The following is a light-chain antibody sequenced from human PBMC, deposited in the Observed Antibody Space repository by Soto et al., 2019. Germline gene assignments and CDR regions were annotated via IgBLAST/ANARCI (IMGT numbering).Light chain of an antibody. Sequence: QSALTQPASVSGSPGQSITISCTCTSSDVGGYNYVSWYQQHPGKAPKLMIYDVSNRPSGVSNRVSGSKSGNTASLTISGLQAEDEADYYCSSYTSSSLHVFGTGTKLTVL. CDR2: DVS. CDR1: SSDVGGYNY. V-gene: IGLV2-14*03. CDR3: SSYTSSSLHV. J-gene: IGLJ1*01.